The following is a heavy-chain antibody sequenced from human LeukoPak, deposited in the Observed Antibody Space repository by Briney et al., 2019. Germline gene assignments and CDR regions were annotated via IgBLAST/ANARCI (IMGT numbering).Heavy chain of an antibody. CDR1: GGSFSGYY. CDR2: INHSEST. CDR3: AIDYGDYETPYYMDV. D-gene: IGHD4-17*01. J-gene: IGHJ6*03. V-gene: IGHV4-34*01. Sequence: SETLSLTCAVYGGSFSGYYWSWIRQPPGKGLEWIREINHSESTNYNPSLKSRVTISVDTSKNQFSLKLSSVTAADTAVYYCAIDYGDYETPYYMDVWGKGTTVTVSS.